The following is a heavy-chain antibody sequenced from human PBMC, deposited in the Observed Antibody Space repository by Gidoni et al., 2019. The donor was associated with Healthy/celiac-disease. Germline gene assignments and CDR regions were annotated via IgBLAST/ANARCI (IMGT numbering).Heavy chain of an antibody. CDR3: ARGLYNWNY. CDR1: GVSFSGYH. D-gene: IGHD1-20*01. CDR2: INHSGCT. Sequence: QVQLQQWGAGLLKHSETLSLTCAVYGVSFSGYHWSWIRQPPGRGLEWMGEINHSGCTNYSPSLKSLVTISAYTSKNQFYLKLIAVTAADTALYYCARGLYNWNYWGQGTLVTVSS. J-gene: IGHJ4*02. V-gene: IGHV4-34*01.